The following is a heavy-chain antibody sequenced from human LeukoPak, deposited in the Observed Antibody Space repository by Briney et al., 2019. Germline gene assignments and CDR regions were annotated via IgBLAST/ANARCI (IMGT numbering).Heavy chain of an antibody. D-gene: IGHD3-22*01. CDR3: AKDDRRDYYDSSGYYYTYYFDY. J-gene: IGHJ4*02. V-gene: IGHV3-23*01. Sequence: GGSLSLSCAASGFTFSSYAMSWVRQAPGKGLEWVSAISGSGGSTYYADSVKGRFTISRDNSKNTLYLQMNSLRAEDTAVYYCAKDDRRDYYDSSGYYYTYYFDYWGQGTLVTVSS. CDR1: GFTFSSYA. CDR2: ISGSGGST.